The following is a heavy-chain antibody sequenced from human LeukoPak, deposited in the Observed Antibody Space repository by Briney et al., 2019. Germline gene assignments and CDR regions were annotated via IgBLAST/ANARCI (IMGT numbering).Heavy chain of an antibody. D-gene: IGHD3-10*01. CDR2: INTNNGNT. CDR3: AREREETYGSGSYAFDH. J-gene: IGHJ4*02. V-gene: IGHV1-18*01. CDR1: GYTFTNYA. Sequence: ASVKVSCKASGYTFTNYAFSWVRQAPGQGLEWMGWINTNNGNTNYVKRLQGRVTMTTDTSTTTAYMELRSLISDDTAVYYCAREREETYGSGSYAFDHWGQGTLVTVSS.